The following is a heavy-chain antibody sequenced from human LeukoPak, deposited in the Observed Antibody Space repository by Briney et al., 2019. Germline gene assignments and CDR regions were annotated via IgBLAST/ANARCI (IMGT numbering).Heavy chain of an antibody. D-gene: IGHD3-10*01. J-gene: IGHJ4*02. CDR1: GFTFSSYA. CDR2: ISYDGSNK. V-gene: IGHV3-30-3*01. Sequence: GGSLRLSCAASGFTFSSYAMHWVRQAPGKGLEWVAVISYDGSNKYYADSVKGRFTISRDNSKNTLYLQMNSLRAEDTAVYYCARAVLLWLGELGKTFDYWGQGTLVTVSS. CDR3: ARAVLLWLGELGKTFDY.